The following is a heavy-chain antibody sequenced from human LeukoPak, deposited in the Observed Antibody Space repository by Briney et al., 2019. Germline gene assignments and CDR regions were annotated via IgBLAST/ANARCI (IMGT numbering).Heavy chain of an antibody. D-gene: IGHD2-8*02. V-gene: IGHV3-7*03. CDR1: GFTFTTYW. CDR3: VTYSTGLYKGLEF. CDR2: INQDGTDK. J-gene: IGHJ4*02. Sequence: GRSLRLSCAASGFTFTTYWMSWIRQVPGKGLEWVANINQDGTDKYYVDSVKGRFTFSRDNAQNSLYLQMSSLRVEDTAVYYCVTYSTGLYKGLEFWGQGTQVTVSS.